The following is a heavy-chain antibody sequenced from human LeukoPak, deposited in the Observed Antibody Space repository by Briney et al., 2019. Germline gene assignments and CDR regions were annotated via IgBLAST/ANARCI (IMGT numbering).Heavy chain of an antibody. CDR3: ARAASYFYGSGIDS. V-gene: IGHV4-59*12. CDR1: GDSISNYY. Sequence: SETLSLTCTVSGDSISNYYGSWIRQPPGKGLEWIGYIFSRGNTNYNPSLQSRVTISVDTSKKEISLKLRSVTAGDAAVYYCARAASYFYGSGIDSWGQGTQVIVSS. CDR2: IFSRGNT. J-gene: IGHJ4*02. D-gene: IGHD3-10*01.